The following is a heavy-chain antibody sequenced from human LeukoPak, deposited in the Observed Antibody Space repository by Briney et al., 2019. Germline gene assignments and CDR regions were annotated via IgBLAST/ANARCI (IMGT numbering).Heavy chain of an antibody. Sequence: SETLSLTCTVSGGSISSSSYYWGWIRQPPGQGLEWTGSIYYSGSTYYNPSLKSRVTISVDTSKNQFSLKLSFVTAAHTAVYYCARDGYGGNAYNWFDPWGQGTLVTVSS. J-gene: IGHJ5*02. CDR3: ARDGYGGNAYNWFDP. CDR2: IYYSGST. D-gene: IGHD4-23*01. V-gene: IGHV4-39*07. CDR1: GGSISSSSYY.